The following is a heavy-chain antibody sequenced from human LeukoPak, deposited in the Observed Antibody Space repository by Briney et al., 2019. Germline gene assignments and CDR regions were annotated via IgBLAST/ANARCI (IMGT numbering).Heavy chain of an antibody. CDR1: GYTFTSYD. J-gene: IGHJ4*02. Sequence: EASVKVSCKASGYTFTSYDINWVRQAPGQGLEWMGWMNPNSGNTGYAQKFQGRVTMTRNTSISTAYMELSSLRSEDTAVYYCARGPHYYDSSGYYQFDYWGQGTLVTVSS. D-gene: IGHD3-22*01. CDR3: ARGPHYYDSSGYYQFDY. CDR2: MNPNSGNT. V-gene: IGHV1-8*01.